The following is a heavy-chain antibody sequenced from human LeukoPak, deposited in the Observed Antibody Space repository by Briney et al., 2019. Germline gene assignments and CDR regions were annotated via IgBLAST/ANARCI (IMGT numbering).Heavy chain of an antibody. CDR1: GFTLGSHD. D-gene: IGHD5-18*01. CDR3: VREARGYHYTYFDY. V-gene: IGHV3-13*01. Sequence: GGSLRLSCTASGFTLGSHDMHWVRQIPGQGLEWVAAVSSGFHAFFADSVQGRFTVSREDARNSLYLQMNSLGAGDTAVYYCVREARGYHYTYFDYWGQGTLVTVSS. J-gene: IGHJ4*02. CDR2: VSSGFHA.